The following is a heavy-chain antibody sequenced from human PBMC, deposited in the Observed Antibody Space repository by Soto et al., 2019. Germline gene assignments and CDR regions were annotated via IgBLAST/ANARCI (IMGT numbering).Heavy chain of an antibody. CDR2: IYHSGST. CDR1: GGSISSGGYS. CDR3: ARGVVPAARGWFDP. Sequence: QLQLQESGSGLVKPSQTLSLTCAVSGGSISSGGYSWSWIRQPPGKGLEWIGYIYHSGSTYYNPSLKSRVTISVDSSKNQFSLKLSSVTAADTAVYYCARGVVPAARGWFDPWGQGTLVTVSS. D-gene: IGHD2-2*01. J-gene: IGHJ5*02. V-gene: IGHV4-30-2*01.